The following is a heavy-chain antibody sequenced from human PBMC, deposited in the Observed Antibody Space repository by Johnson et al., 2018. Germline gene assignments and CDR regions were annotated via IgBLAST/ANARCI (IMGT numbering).Heavy chain of an antibody. Sequence: VQLVQSGGGLVQPGRSLRLSCAASGFTVADYAMHWVRQAPGKGLAWVSGIGWNSGSIGYADSVKGRFIISRDSTKNSLDLQRNRLRAADTDLYYCEKGRGHDFSDYYMDVWGKGTTVTVSS. CDR1: GFTVADYA. D-gene: IGHD5-12*01. J-gene: IGHJ6*03. CDR3: EKGRGHDFSDYYMDV. V-gene: IGHV3-9*01. CDR2: IGWNSGSI.